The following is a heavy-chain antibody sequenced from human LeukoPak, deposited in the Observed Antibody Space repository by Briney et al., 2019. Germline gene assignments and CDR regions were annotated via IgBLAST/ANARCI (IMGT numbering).Heavy chain of an antibody. CDR2: MNPNSGNT. CDR3: ARGPPGGYYYYYGMDV. J-gene: IGHJ6*02. V-gene: IGHV1-8*02. Sequence: GASVKVSCKASGYTFTGYYMHWVRQATGQGLEWMGWMNPNSGNTGYAQKFQGRVTMTRNTSISTAYMELSSLRSEDTAVYYCARGPPGGYYYYYGMDVWGQGTTVTVSS. D-gene: IGHD4-23*01. CDR1: GYTFTGYY.